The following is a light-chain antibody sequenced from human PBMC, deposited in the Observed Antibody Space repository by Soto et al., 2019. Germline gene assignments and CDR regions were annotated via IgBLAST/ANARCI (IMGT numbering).Light chain of an antibody. J-gene: IGLJ1*01. CDR2: DVS. V-gene: IGLV2-14*03. Sequence: QSVLTQPASVSGSPGQAITISCSGTSSDVGAFNYVSWYQQHPGKAPKLMMYDVSNRPSGVSNRFSGSKSGNTASLTISGLRAEDEADYYCNSYTSNNTDDFGTGTKVTVL. CDR1: SSDVGAFNY. CDR3: NSYTSNNTDD.